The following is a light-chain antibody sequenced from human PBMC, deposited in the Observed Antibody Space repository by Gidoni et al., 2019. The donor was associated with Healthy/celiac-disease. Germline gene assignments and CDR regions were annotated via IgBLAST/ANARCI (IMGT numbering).Light chain of an antibody. CDR2: AAS. J-gene: IGKJ1*01. CDR1: QSISSY. Sequence: DIQMTQSPSSLSSSVGDRVTITCRASQSISSYLNWYQQKPGKAPKLLIYAASRLQSGVTSRFSVSGSGTDVTLTISSLQPEDFATYYCQQSYSTSWTFGQGTKVEIK. CDR3: QQSYSTSWT. V-gene: IGKV1-39*01.